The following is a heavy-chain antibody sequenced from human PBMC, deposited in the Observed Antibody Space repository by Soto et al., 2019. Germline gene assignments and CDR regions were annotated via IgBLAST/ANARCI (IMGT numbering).Heavy chain of an antibody. J-gene: IGHJ3*02. CDR3: AIGGDSYFFAI. V-gene: IGHV5-51*01. CDR2: IYPGDSDT. CDR1: GYSFTNYW. D-gene: IGHD2-21*02. Sequence: GESLKISCKGSGYSFTNYWIGWVRQLPGKCLEWMGVIYPGDSDTRYSPSFQGQITISADKSISTAYLQWSSLKASDTAMYYCAIGGDSYFFAIWAQGTMVTVSS.